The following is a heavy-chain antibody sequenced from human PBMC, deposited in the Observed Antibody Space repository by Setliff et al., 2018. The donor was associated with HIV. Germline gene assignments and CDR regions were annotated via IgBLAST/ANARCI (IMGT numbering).Heavy chain of an antibody. CDR2: IFYSGST. CDR1: GGFISSYY. V-gene: IGHV4-59*01. Sequence: SETLSLTCSISGGFISSYYWSWIRQPPGKALEWIGYIFYSGSTNYNPSLKSRVTISVDTSKNQFSLKLSSVTAADTAVYYCARLGPSIDPRWLQYFDYWGQGTLVTVSS. CDR3: ARLGPSIDPRWLQYFDY. J-gene: IGHJ4*02. D-gene: IGHD5-12*01.